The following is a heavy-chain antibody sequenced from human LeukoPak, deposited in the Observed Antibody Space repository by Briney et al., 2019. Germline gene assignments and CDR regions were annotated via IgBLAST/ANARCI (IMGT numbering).Heavy chain of an antibody. V-gene: IGHV3-49*04. Sequence: PGGSLRLSCTASGFTFGDYAMSWVRQAPGKGLEWVGFIRSKLYGGTTEYTASVKGRFTISRDDSKGIAYLQMNSLKTEDTGVYYCARDDLYGGNSLDCWGQGTLVTVSS. J-gene: IGHJ4*02. CDR2: IRSKLYGGTT. CDR3: ARDDLYGGNSLDC. CDR1: GFTFGDYA. D-gene: IGHD4-23*01.